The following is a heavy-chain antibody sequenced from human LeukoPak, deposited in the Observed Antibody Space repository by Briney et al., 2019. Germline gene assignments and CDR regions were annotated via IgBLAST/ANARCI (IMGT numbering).Heavy chain of an antibody. J-gene: IGHJ4*02. CDR2: IKQDGSEK. Sequence: GGSLRLSCAASGFTFSSYWMSWVRQARGKGLEWVANIKQDGSEKYYVDSVKGRFTISRDNSKNTLYLQMNSLRAEDTAVYYCAKDSSMLRGPIAIYYFDFWGQGTLVTVSS. CDR1: GFTFSSYW. CDR3: AKDSSMLRGPIAIYYFDF. V-gene: IGHV3-7*03. D-gene: IGHD3-10*01.